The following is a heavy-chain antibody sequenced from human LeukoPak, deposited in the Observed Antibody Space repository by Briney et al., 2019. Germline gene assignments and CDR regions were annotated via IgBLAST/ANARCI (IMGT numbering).Heavy chain of an antibody. J-gene: IGHJ4*02. Sequence: ASVKVSCKASGYTFTSYGISWVRQAPGQGLEWMGWISAYNGNTNYAQKLQGRVTMTTDTSTSTAYMELRSLRSEDTAVYYCARGNRDCSSTSCYPDYWGQGTLVTVSS. V-gene: IGHV1-18*01. D-gene: IGHD2-2*01. CDR2: ISAYNGNT. CDR1: GYTFTSYG. CDR3: ARGNRDCSSTSCYPDY.